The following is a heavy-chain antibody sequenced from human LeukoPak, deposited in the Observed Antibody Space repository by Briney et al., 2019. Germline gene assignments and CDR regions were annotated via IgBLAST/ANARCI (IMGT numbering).Heavy chain of an antibody. D-gene: IGHD2-15*01. V-gene: IGHV3-30*04. CDR3: ARDGYIGVVVVAATGDAFDI. Sequence: GGSLRLSCAASGSTFSSYAMHWVRQAPGKGLEWVAVISYDGSNKYYPDSVKGRFTISRDNSKNTLYLQMNSLRAEDTAVYYCARDGYIGVVVVAATGDAFDIWGQGTMVTVSS. CDR2: ISYDGSNK. J-gene: IGHJ3*02. CDR1: GSTFSSYA.